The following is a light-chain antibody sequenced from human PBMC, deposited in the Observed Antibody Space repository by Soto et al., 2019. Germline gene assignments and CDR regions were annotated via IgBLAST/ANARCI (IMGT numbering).Light chain of an antibody. CDR1: QDINTF. CDR3: QQSYSNLWT. J-gene: IGKJ1*01. CDR2: AAS. V-gene: IGKV1-39*01. Sequence: DIHMTQSPSSLSASVGYRFTITCRASQDINTFLAWYQQKPGKAPKLLIYAASSLQSGVPSRFSGSGSGTDVTLTISSLQPEDVETYYCQQSYSNLWTCGQGTKLDIK.